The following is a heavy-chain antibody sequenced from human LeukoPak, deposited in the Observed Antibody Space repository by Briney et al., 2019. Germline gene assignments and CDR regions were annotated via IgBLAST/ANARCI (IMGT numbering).Heavy chain of an antibody. CDR2: INWNGGST. J-gene: IGHJ4*02. D-gene: IGHD3-22*01. CDR3: AREKNYYDSSGYYYANRFDY. CDR1: GFTFDDYG. V-gene: IGHV3-20*01. Sequence: PGGSLRLSCAASGFTFDDYGMSWVRQAPGKGLEWVSGINWNGGSTGYADSVKGRFTISRDNAKNSLYLQMNSLRAEDTALYNCAREKNYYDSSGYYYANRFDYWGQGTLVTVSS.